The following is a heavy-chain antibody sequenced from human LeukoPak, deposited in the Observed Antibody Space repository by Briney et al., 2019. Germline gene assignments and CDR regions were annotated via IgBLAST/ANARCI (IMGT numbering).Heavy chain of an antibody. CDR1: GFTFSSYS. Sequence: PGGSLRLSCAASGFTFSSYSMNWVRQAPGKGLEGVSYISSSSSTIDYAYSVKGRFTISRDNVKNSVYLQMNSLRAEDTAVYYCARPTTYYDSSGYYYERGDPVYWGQGTLVTVSS. V-gene: IGHV3-48*01. D-gene: IGHD3-22*01. CDR2: ISSSSSTI. CDR3: ARPTTYYDSSGYYYERGDPVY. J-gene: IGHJ4*02.